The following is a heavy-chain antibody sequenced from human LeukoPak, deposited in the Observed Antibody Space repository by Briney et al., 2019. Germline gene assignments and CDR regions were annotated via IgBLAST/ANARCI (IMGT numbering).Heavy chain of an antibody. CDR1: GFTVSSNY. CDR2: IYSGGST. Sequence: GGSLRLSCAASGFTVSSNYMSWVRQAPGEGLEWVSVIYSGGSTYYADSVKGRFTISRDNSKNTLYLQMNSLRAEDTAVYYCARAGRSWYGEKGYYFDYWGQGTLVTVSS. D-gene: IGHD6-13*01. J-gene: IGHJ4*02. V-gene: IGHV3-66*02. CDR3: ARAGRSWYGEKGYYFDY.